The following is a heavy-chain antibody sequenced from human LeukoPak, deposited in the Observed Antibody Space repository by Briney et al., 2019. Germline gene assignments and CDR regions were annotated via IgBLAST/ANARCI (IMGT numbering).Heavy chain of an antibody. V-gene: IGHV3-23*01. CDR3: AKDIYSAWNCFDS. CDR2: ISGSGVST. J-gene: IGHJ4*02. D-gene: IGHD6-19*01. Sequence: PGGSLRLSCAASGFTFSTYAMYWVRQAPGKGLEWVSFISGSGVSTYYADSVKGRFTISRDNSKNTLYLQMNSLRAEDTALYYCAKDIYSAWNCFDSWGQGTLVTVSS. CDR1: GFTFSTYA.